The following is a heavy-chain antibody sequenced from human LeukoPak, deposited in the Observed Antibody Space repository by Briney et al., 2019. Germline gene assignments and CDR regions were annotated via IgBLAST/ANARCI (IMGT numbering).Heavy chain of an antibody. CDR1: GFTISSYE. J-gene: IGHJ3*02. D-gene: IGHD3-3*01. CDR2: ISSSGSTI. V-gene: IGHV3-48*03. Sequence: GGSLGLSCAASGFTISSYEMNWVRQAPGKGLEWVSYISSSGSTIYYADSVKGRFTISRDNAKNSLYLQMNSLRAEDTAVYYCARDGVEGAFDIWGQGTMVTVSS. CDR3: ARDGVEGAFDI.